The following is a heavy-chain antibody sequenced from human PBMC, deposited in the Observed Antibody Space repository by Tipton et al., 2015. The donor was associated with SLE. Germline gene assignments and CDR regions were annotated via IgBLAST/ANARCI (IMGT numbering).Heavy chain of an antibody. CDR2: IYYSGIT. J-gene: IGHJ4*02. CDR3: ARQYDFWPHAFDF. Sequence: LRLSCTVSGGSVSDSNYNWGWIRQPPGKGLEWIGIIYYSGITYYSPSLKSRVTISVDTSKNQFSLKLSSVSAADTAVYYCARQYDFWPHAFDFWGQGTLVTVSS. D-gene: IGHD3-3*01. V-gene: IGHV4-39*07. CDR1: GGSVSDSNYN.